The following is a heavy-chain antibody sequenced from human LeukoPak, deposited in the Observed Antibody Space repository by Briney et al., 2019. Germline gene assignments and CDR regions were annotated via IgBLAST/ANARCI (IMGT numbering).Heavy chain of an antibody. J-gene: IGHJ4*02. V-gene: IGHV3-7*01. CDR1: GFTFTTYW. CDR3: ATRNNGCPYH. CDR2: IKQDGSEE. D-gene: IGHD5-24*01. Sequence: GGSLRLSCTASGFTFTTYWMMWVRQAPGKGLEWVAKIKQDGSEEYYVDSVRGRFTISRDNAKNSVYLQMNSLRAEDTAVYYCATRNNGCPYHWGQGTLVTVSS.